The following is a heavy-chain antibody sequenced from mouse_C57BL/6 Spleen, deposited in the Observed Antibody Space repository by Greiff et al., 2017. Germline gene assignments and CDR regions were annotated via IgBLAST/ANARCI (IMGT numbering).Heavy chain of an antibody. CDR1: GYTLTEYS. Sequence: VQLQQSGAELVKPGASVKLSCKASGYTLTEYSRKWVKKRYGQGREWIGGWYPGSGSIKYNEKFKDKATLTADKSSSTVYMELSRLTSEDSAVYFCARHGRVYYGSGYFDVWGTGTTVTVSS. V-gene: IGHV1-62-2*01. CDR3: ARHGRVYYGSGYFDV. CDR2: WYPGSGSI. D-gene: IGHD1-1*01. J-gene: IGHJ1*03.